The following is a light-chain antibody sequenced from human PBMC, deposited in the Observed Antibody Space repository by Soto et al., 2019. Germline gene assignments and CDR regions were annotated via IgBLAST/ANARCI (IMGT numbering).Light chain of an antibody. CDR3: CSYAGTHTYV. V-gene: IGLV2-11*01. CDR2: DVT. Sequence: QSALTQPRSVSGSPGQSVTISCTGTSSDVGGYNYVSWYQQRPGKAPKLMIYDVTKRPSGVPDRFSGSKSGNTASLTISGLQAEDEAYYYCCSYAGTHTYVFGTGTKVTGL. CDR1: SSDVGGYNY. J-gene: IGLJ1*01.